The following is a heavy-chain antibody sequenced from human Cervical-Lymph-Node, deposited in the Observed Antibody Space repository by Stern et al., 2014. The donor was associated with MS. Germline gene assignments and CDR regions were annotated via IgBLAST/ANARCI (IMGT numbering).Heavy chain of an antibody. CDR3: ARGFTEGATPFGWFDP. CDR1: GFNSNTYT. V-gene: IGHV3-23*04. Sequence: EVQLVQSGGGLVQPGGSLRLSCAASGFNSNTYTMAWVRQAPGKGLEWVSVVSNTGGSPTSADSVKGRFPTSRDASKNTLYLEMNSLRVADTAIYYCARGFTEGATPFGWFDPWGQGTLVTVSS. CDR2: VSNTGGSP. J-gene: IGHJ5*02. D-gene: IGHD3-16*01.